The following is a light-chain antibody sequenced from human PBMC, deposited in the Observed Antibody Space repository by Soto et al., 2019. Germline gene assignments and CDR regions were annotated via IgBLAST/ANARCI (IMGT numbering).Light chain of an antibody. J-gene: IGKJ5*01. V-gene: IGKV3-11*01. CDR2: DAS. Sequence: IVLTQSPATLSLSPGERATLSCRASQSLINFVAWYQHKPGQPPRLLIYDASKRATGIPTRFSGSGSGTYFTLTISSLPHEDFAVYYWQQRSSWPDAFGEGTRLEI. CDR3: QQRSSWPDA. CDR1: QSLINF.